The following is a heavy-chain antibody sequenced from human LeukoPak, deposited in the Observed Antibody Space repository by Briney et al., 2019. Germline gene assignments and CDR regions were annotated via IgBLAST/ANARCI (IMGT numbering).Heavy chain of an antibody. V-gene: IGHV1-18*01. CDR2: VSAYNGNT. CDR1: GYTFTGYG. J-gene: IGHJ4*02. D-gene: IGHD6-25*01. Sequence: ASVTVSCKASGYTFTGYGISWVRQAPGQGLEWMGWVSAYNGNTNYAQKFQGRVTMTTDTPTSTVYMELRSLRSDDTAVYYCGGHDGGSGWPWLGIDYWGQGTLVTVSS. CDR3: GGHDGGSGWPWLGIDY.